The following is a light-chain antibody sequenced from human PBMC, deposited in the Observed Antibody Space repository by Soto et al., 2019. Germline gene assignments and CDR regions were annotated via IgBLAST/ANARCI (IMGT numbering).Light chain of an antibody. CDR2: EVS. CDR3: CSYAGSSTYV. CDR1: SSDVGSYNL. V-gene: IGLV2-23*02. J-gene: IGLJ1*01. Sequence: QSALTQPASVSGSPGQSITISCTGTSSDVGSYNLVSWYQQHPGKAPKVMIYEVSKRPSGVSNRFSGSKSGNTASLTISGLQAEDEADYYCCSYAGSSTYVLGTGTKLTVL.